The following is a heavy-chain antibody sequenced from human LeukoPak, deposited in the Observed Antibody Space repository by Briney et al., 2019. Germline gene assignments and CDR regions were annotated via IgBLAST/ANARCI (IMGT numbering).Heavy chain of an antibody. CDR2: LVVGSGQT. CDR1: GFSFSSSA. D-gene: IGHD5-24*01. J-gene: IGHJ1*01. Sequence: SVKVSCKASGFSFSSSAVQWVRQARGQRLEWIGWLVVGSGQTNYAQKFQERVTITRDMSTSTAYMELSSLRSEDTAVYYCAAGGVATTQNWGQGTLVTVSS. V-gene: IGHV1-58*01. CDR3: AAGGVATTQN.